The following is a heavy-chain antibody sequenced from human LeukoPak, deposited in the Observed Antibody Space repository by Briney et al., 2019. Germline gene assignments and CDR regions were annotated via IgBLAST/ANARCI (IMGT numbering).Heavy chain of an antibody. J-gene: IGHJ4*02. CDR1: GFTFSSYS. CDR2: INSDGSST. CDR3: ARDIDSSSWLFDY. V-gene: IGHV3-74*01. D-gene: IGHD6-13*01. Sequence: PGGSLRLSCAASGFTFSSYSMNWVRQAPGKGLVWVSRINSDGSSTSYADSVKGRFTISRDNAKNTLYLQMNSLRAEDTAVYYCARDIDSSSWLFDYWGQGTLVTVSS.